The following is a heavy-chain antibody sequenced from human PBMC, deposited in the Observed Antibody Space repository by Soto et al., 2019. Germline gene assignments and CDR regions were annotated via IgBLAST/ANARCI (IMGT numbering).Heavy chain of an antibody. CDR2: IYSGGST. V-gene: IGHV3-66*01. CDR3: AREITIFGVAPHYGMDV. D-gene: IGHD3-3*01. J-gene: IGHJ6*02. Sequence: PGGSLRLSCAASGFTVSSNYMSWVRQAPGKGLEWVSVIYSGGSTYYADSVKGRFTISRDNSKNTLYLQMNSLRAEDTAVYYCAREITIFGVAPHYGMDVWGQGTTVTVSS. CDR1: GFTVSSNY.